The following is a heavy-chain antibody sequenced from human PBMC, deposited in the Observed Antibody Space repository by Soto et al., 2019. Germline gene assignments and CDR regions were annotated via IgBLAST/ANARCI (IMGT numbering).Heavy chain of an antibody. V-gene: IGHV4-39*01. CDR3: STTDSYYFGMDV. CDR2: IYYGAST. CDR1: AGIVRRSYYY. J-gene: IGHJ6*02. D-gene: IGHD1-1*01. Sequence: TVSAGIVRRSYYYGGWIRQPPGKGLEWIGSIYYGASTFYNPALKSRVNISVDTSKNQFYLRLSSVTAADTAVYYCSTTDSYYFGMDVWCQCPSVT.